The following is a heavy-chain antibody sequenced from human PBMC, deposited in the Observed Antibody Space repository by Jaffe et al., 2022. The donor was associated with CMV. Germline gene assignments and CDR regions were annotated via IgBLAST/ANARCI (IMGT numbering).Heavy chain of an antibody. CDR1: GFTFDDYA. Sequence: EVQLVESGGGLVQPGRSLRLSCAASGFTFDDYAMHWVRQAPGKGLEWVSGISWNSGSIGYADSVKGRFTISRDNAKNSLYLQMNSLRAEDTALYYCAKDHSSGMPEYFQHWGQGTLVTVSS. CDR3: AKDHSSGMPEYFQH. J-gene: IGHJ1*01. CDR2: ISWNSGSI. V-gene: IGHV3-9*01. D-gene: IGHD6-19*01.